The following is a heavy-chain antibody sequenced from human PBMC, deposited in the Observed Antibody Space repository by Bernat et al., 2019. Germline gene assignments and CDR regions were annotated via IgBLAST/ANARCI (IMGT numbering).Heavy chain of an antibody. V-gene: IGHV4-39*01. CDR3: ARHETNYYGSGQPFDF. Sequence: QLQVQMSGPGLVKPSETLSLTCTLSGDSVTSFYWAWIRQPPGKGLEWIGSVRYSGSANYNPSLVSRVTLSVDTSKSQFYLNLNSATAADTAVYFCARHETNYYGSGQPFDFVGQGTLVTVAT. D-gene: IGHD3-10*01. J-gene: IGHJ4*02. CDR1: GDSVTSFY. CDR2: VRYSGSA.